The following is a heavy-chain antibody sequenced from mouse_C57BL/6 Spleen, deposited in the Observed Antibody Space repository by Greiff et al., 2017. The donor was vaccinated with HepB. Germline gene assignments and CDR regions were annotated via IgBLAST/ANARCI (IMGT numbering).Heavy chain of an antibody. CDR1: GYTFTDYE. D-gene: IGHD1-1*02. J-gene: IGHJ2*01. Sequence: QVQLKESGAELVRPGASVTLSCKASGYTFTDYEMHWVKQTPVHGLEWIGAIDPETGGTAYNQKFKGKAILTADKSSSTAYMELRSLTSEDSAVYYCTREGVLWRYFDYWGQGTTLTVSS. V-gene: IGHV1-15*01. CDR2: IDPETGGT. CDR3: TREGVLWRYFDY.